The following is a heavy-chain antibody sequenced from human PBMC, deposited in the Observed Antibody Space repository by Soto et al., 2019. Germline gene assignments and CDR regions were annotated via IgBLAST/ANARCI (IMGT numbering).Heavy chain of an antibody. CDR2: IYWNDDK. D-gene: IGHD6-6*01. Sequence: QITLKESGPSLVKPTQTLTLTCTFSGFSFNTPSVGVAWIRQPPGQALEWLALIYWNDDKRYSSSLKSRLFTAKDTSKKQVLLTVTDMDPADTATCFCAHLNTLISGRHLGSWGQGALVTVSS. CDR1: GFSFNTPSVG. J-gene: IGHJ5*02. CDR3: AHLNTLISGRHLGS. V-gene: IGHV2-5*01.